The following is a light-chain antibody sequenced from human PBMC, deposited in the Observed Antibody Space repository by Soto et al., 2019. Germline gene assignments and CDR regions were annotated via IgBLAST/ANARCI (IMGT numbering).Light chain of an antibody. CDR3: ATWDDSLNARGV. J-gene: IGLJ3*02. Sequence: QLVLTQPPSASGTPGQRVTISCSGSRSNIGNNAVTWYQQFPGTAPKLLIYNNNQQPSGVPDRFSGSKSGSSASLAISGLQSEDEADYYCATWDDSLNARGVFGGGTKLTVL. CDR2: NNN. V-gene: IGLV1-44*01. CDR1: RSNIGNNA.